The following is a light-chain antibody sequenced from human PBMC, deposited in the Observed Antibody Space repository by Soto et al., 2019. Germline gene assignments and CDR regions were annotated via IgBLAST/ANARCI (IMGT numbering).Light chain of an antibody. J-gene: IGKJ1*01. CDR3: QQRSIWPLT. Sequence: EMVLTQSPATLSLSAGGRATLSCRARQSVRSYLAWYQQKPGQAPRLLIYDASNRATGIPARFSGSGSGTDFNLSISSLDPEDFAVYYCQQRSIWPLTFGQGTKEQI. CDR1: QSVRSY. CDR2: DAS. V-gene: IGKV3-11*01.